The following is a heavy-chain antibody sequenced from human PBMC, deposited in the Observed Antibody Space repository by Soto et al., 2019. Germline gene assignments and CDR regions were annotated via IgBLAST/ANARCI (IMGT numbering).Heavy chain of an antibody. J-gene: IGHJ4*02. CDR1: GFTFSNYA. V-gene: IGHV3-23*01. CDR3: ASRSSGWYFDY. D-gene: IGHD6-19*01. CDR2: ISGSGGST. Sequence: EVQLLESGGGLVQPGGSLRLSCAASGFTFSNYAMYWVRQAPGKGLEWVSVISGSGGSTYYADSVKGRFTISRDNSKNTLYLQMNSLRAEDTAVYYCASRSSGWYFDYWGQGTLVTVSS.